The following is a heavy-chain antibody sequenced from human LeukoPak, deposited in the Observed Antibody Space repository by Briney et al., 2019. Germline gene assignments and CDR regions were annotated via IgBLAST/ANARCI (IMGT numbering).Heavy chain of an antibody. CDR3: ASGYGSGSWRWFDP. J-gene: IGHJ5*02. CDR1: GGSFSGYY. Sequence: SETLSLTCAVYGGSFSGYYWSWIRQPPGQGLEWIGEINHSGSTNYNPSLKSRVTISVDTSKNQFSLKLSSVTAADTAVYYCASGYGSGSWRWFDPWGQGTLVTVSP. CDR2: INHSGST. V-gene: IGHV4-34*01. D-gene: IGHD3-10*01.